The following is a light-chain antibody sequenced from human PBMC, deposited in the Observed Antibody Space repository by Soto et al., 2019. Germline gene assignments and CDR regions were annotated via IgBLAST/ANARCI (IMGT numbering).Light chain of an antibody. CDR3: LQFYNFSWT. Sequence: AIQMTQSPSSLSASVGDRVTISCRASQVIGNDLAWYQQKPGKAPRLLIFAASNLRSGVPSRFSGSGSGTDFTLTISRLQPEDFATYYCLQFYNFSWTFGQGTKVEIK. CDR1: QVIGND. J-gene: IGKJ1*01. V-gene: IGKV1-6*01. CDR2: AAS.